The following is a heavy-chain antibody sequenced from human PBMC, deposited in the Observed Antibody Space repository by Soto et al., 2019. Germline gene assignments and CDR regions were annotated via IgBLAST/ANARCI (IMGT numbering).Heavy chain of an antibody. Sequence: QVHLQQWGAGLLKPSETLSLTCAVYGESFIGYYWTWIRQSPGKGLEWIGVINHGGSTNYNPSLKSRVTISIDTSKNQFSLKLTSVTAADTSVYYCARTDIVTTNWFDPWGQGTLVTVSS. CDR2: INHGGST. D-gene: IGHD5-12*01. CDR1: GESFIGYY. J-gene: IGHJ5*02. V-gene: IGHV4-34*01. CDR3: ARTDIVTTNWFDP.